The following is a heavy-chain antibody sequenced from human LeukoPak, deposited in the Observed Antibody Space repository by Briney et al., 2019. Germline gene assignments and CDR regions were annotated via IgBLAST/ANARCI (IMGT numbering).Heavy chain of an antibody. D-gene: IGHD3-10*01. CDR1: GFTFSSYG. V-gene: IGHV3-30*18. CDR2: ISYDGSNK. J-gene: IGHJ6*02. CDR3: AKGGVRANV. Sequence: PGRSLRLSCAASGFTFSSYGMHWVRQAPGKGLEWVAVISYDGSNKYYADSVKGRFTISRDNSKNTLYLQMNSLRAEDTAVYYCAKGGVRANVWGQGTTVTVSS.